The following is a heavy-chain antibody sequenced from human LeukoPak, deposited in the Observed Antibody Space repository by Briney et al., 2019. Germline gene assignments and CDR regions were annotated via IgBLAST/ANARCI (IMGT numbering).Heavy chain of an antibody. J-gene: IGHJ6*02. V-gene: IGHV4-34*01. CDR2: INHSGST. Sequence: SETLSLTCAVYGGSFSGYYWSWIRQPPGKGLEWIGEINHSGSTNYNPSLKSRVTISVDTSKHQFSLKLSSVTAADTAVYYCARALPRAGQSYYSYGMDVWGQGTTVTVSS. CDR1: GGSFSGYY. CDR3: ARALPRAGQSYYSYGMDV. D-gene: IGHD6-19*01.